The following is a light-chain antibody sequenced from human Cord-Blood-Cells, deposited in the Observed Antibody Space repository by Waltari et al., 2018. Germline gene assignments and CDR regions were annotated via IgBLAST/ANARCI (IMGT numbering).Light chain of an antibody. V-gene: IGLV1-40*01. Sequence: QSVLTQPPSVSGAPGQRVTISCTGSSPNIGAGYDVHWYQQLPGTAPKLLIYGNSNRPSGVPDRFSGSKSGTSASLAISGLRSEDEADYYCAAWDDSLSGVFGGGTKLTVL. J-gene: IGLJ3*02. CDR3: AAWDDSLSGV. CDR2: GNS. CDR1: SPNIGAGYD.